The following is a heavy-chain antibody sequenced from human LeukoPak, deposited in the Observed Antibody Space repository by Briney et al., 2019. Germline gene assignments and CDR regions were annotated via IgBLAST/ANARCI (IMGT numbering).Heavy chain of an antibody. CDR1: GFTFSSYG. D-gene: IGHD6-6*01. Sequence: GGSLRLSCAASGFTFSSYGMHWVRQAPGKGLEWVAVISYDGSNKYYADSVKGRFTISRDNSKNTLYLQMNSLRAEDTAVYYCARGGSSSPFDYWGQEPLVTVS. V-gene: IGHV3-30*03. J-gene: IGHJ4*02. CDR3: ARGGSSSPFDY. CDR2: ISYDGSNK.